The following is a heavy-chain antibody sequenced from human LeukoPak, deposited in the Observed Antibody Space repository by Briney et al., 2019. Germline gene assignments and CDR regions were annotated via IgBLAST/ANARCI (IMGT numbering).Heavy chain of an antibody. CDR2: INPNSGGT. CDR3: ARDSYYGSGSYWQPNY. D-gene: IGHD3-10*01. V-gene: IGHV1-2*02. Sequence: ASVKVSCKASGYTFTSYGISWVRQAPGQGLEWMGWINPNSGGTNYAQKFQGRVTMTRDTSISTAYMELSRLRSDDTAVYYCARDSYYGSGSYWQPNYWGQGTLVTVSS. CDR1: GYTFTSYG. J-gene: IGHJ4*02.